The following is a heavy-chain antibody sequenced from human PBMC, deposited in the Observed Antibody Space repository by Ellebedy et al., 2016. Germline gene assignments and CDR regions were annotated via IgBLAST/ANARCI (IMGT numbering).Heavy chain of an antibody. CDR3: ARETDFWSDSSYFDY. D-gene: IGHD3-3*01. CDR2: IYYSGTT. J-gene: IGHJ4*02. Sequence: LRLSXSVSGGSINSGDYYWSWIRQPPGQGLEWLGYIYYSGTTYHNTSLKSRITISVDTSKNQFSLRLSSVTAADTAVYFCARETDFWSDSSYFDYWGQGILVIISS. CDR1: GGSINSGDYY. V-gene: IGHV4-30-4*01.